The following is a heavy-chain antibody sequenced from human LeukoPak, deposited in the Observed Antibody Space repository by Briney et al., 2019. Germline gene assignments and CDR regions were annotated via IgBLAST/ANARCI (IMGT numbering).Heavy chain of an antibody. D-gene: IGHD3-22*01. J-gene: IGHJ4*02. Sequence: SETLSLTCTVSGGSVSSGSHYWSWIRQPPGKGLEWIGYIYYSGSTNYNPSLKSRVTISVDTSENQFSLKLSSVTAADTAIYYCAREKSDYDSSAYYQPIDYWGQGTLVTVSS. CDR1: GGSVSSGSHY. CDR2: IYYSGST. CDR3: AREKSDYDSSAYYQPIDY. V-gene: IGHV4-61*01.